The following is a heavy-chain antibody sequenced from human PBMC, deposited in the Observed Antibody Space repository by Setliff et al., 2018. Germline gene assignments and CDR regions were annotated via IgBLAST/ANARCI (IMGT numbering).Heavy chain of an antibody. D-gene: IGHD1-26*01. CDR1: GGSITSHY. CDR2: IDYSGTT. J-gene: IGHJ4*02. Sequence: SETLSLTCSVSGGSITSHYWSWIRQSPGKGLEWIGYIDYSGTTNYNPSLKSRVTISSDTSKRQFSLRLTSVTAADTAVYYCLKKIIAGAGPPYDYFDYWGQGTLVTVSS. CDR3: LKKIIAGAGPPYDYFDY. V-gene: IGHV4-59*11.